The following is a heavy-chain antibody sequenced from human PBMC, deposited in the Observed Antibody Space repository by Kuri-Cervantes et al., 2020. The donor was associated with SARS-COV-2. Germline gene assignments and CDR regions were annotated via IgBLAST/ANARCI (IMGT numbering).Heavy chain of an antibody. V-gene: IGHV3-23*01. Sequence: ETLSLTCAASGFTFSSYAMSWVRQAPGKGLEWVSAISGSGGSTYYADSVKGRFTISRDNFKNTLYLQMNSLRAEDTAVYYCARGDVVVPAAKVRGTIFGVVIPYYYYYGMDVWGQGTTVTVSS. CDR3: ARGDVVVPAAKVRGTIFGVVIPYYYYYGMDV. CDR2: ISGSGGST. CDR1: GFTFSSYA. D-gene: IGHD3-3*01. J-gene: IGHJ6*02.